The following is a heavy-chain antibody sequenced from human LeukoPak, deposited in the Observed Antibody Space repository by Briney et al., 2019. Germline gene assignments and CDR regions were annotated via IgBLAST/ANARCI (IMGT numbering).Heavy chain of an antibody. D-gene: IGHD2-15*01. CDR3: ARSVEGYCRGGNCYYYSYYMDV. CDR2: IYYSGST. V-gene: IGHV4-34*01. Sequence: SETLSLTCAVYGGSFSGYYWSWIRQPPGKGLEWIGSIYYSGSTYYNPSLKSRVTISVDTSKNQFSLKLSSVTAADTAVYYCARSVEGYCRGGNCYYYSYYMDVWGKGTPVTVSS. CDR1: GGSFSGYY. J-gene: IGHJ6*03.